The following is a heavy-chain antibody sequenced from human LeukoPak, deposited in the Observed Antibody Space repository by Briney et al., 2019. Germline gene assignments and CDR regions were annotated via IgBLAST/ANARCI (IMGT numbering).Heavy chain of an antibody. CDR1: GYTFTSYG. V-gene: IGHV1-18*01. Sequence: VASVKVSCKASGYTFTSYGISWVREAPGEGLEWMGWISAYNGNTNYAQKLQGRVTMTTDTSTSTAYMELRSLRSDDTAVYYCARVKGDYGDYWGQGTLVTVSS. CDR3: ARVKGDYGDY. J-gene: IGHJ4*02. CDR2: ISAYNGNT.